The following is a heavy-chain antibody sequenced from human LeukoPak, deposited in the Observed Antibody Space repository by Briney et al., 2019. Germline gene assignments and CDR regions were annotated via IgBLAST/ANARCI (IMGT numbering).Heavy chain of an antibody. V-gene: IGHV3-15*01. J-gene: IGHJ4*02. CDR3: MSDLDN. CDR2: IKTKGEGGTV. Sequence: GGTLRLSCAASGFTFSNIAMTWVRQAQGKGLEWVGRIKTKGEGGTVDYAAPVKGRFTISRDDSKNTLYLQMNSLKTEDTAIYYCMSDLDNWGQGTLVTVSS. CDR1: GFTFSNIA.